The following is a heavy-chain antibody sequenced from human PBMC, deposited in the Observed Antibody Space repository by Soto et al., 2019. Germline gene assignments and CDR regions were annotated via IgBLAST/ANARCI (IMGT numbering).Heavy chain of an antibody. D-gene: IGHD3-22*01. Sequence: EVQLVESGGGLVQPGGSLRLSCAASGFIVSSNYMTWVRQAPGKGLEWVSVLYSGGSTYYADSVKGRFTISRDSSKNTLYLQMNSLRAEDTAVYYCARGDSGGYYGYWYFDLWGRGTLVTVSS. V-gene: IGHV3-66*01. CDR2: LYSGGST. CDR3: ARGDSGGYYGYWYFDL. J-gene: IGHJ2*01. CDR1: GFIVSSNY.